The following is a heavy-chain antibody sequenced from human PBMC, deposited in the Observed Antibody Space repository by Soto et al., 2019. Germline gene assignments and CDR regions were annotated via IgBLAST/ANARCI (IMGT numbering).Heavy chain of an antibody. CDR3: ARAWNDQGAFDY. V-gene: IGHV3-30-3*01. J-gene: IGHJ4*02. Sequence: QVQLVESGGGVVQPGRSLRLSCAASGFTFSSYAMHWVRQAPGKGLEWVAVISYDGSNKYYADSVKGRFTISRDNSKNTLYLQMNSLRAEDTAVNYCARAWNDQGAFDYWGQGTLVTVSS. D-gene: IGHD1-1*01. CDR1: GFTFSSYA. CDR2: ISYDGSNK.